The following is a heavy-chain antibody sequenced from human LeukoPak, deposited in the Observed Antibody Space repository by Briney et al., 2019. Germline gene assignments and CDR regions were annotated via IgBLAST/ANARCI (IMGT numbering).Heavy chain of an antibody. J-gene: IGHJ5*02. CDR1: GGSISSYY. CDR2: IYYSGST. V-gene: IGHV4-59*01. CDR3: ARVGLRLNRFDP. Sequence: SETLSLTCTVSGGSISSYYWSWIRQPPGKGLEWIGYIYYSGSTNYNPSLKSRVTISVDTSKNQFSLKLSSVTAADTAVYYCARVGLRLNRFDPWGQGTLVTVSS. D-gene: IGHD2-15*01.